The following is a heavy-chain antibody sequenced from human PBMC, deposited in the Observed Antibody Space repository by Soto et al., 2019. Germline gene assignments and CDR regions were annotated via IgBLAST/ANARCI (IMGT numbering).Heavy chain of an antibody. CDR1: GGTFSSYA. CDR2: IVPIVDTS. CDR3: TRGLYNPSDY. D-gene: IGHD1-20*01. Sequence: SVKVSCKTSGGTFSSYAISWVRQAPGQGLEWMGGIVPIVDTSTYAQKFQGRVTITADESASTAYMELSSLRSEDTAVYYCTRGLYNPSDYWGQGTLVTV. J-gene: IGHJ4*02. V-gene: IGHV1-69*13.